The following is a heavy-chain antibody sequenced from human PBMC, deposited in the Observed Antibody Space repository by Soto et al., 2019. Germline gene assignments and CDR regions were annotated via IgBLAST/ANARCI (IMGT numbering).Heavy chain of an antibody. D-gene: IGHD4-17*01. CDR2: IYHSWYT. CDR3: ARAHYGDYGYGMDV. Sequence: QLQLQESGSGLVKPSQTLSLTCAVSGGSISSGGYSWIWIRQPPGKGLEWIGYIYHSWYTYYNPSLKSRVTISVDRSKNQFALKRSSVTAADTAVYYCARAHYGDYGYGMDVWGQGTTVTVSS. J-gene: IGHJ6*02. CDR1: GGSISSGGYS. V-gene: IGHV4-30-2*01.